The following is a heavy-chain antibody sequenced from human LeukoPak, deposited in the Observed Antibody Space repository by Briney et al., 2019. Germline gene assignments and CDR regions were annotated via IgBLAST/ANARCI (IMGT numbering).Heavy chain of an antibody. V-gene: IGHV3-15*01. CDR1: GFTFSNAW. Sequence: GGSLRLSCAASGFTFSNAWMSWVRQAPGKGLEWVGRIKSKTDGGTTDYAAPVKGRFTISRDDSKNTLYLRMNSLKTEDTAVYYCTTDRVDGFWFSDYWGQGTLVTVSS. D-gene: IGHD5-24*01. CDR3: TTDRVDGFWFSDY. CDR2: IKSKTDGGTT. J-gene: IGHJ4*02.